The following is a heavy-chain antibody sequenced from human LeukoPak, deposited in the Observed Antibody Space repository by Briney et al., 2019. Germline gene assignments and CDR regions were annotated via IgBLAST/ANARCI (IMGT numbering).Heavy chain of an antibody. CDR3: AKDFCSGTSCYPGDD. CDR2: ISGSGNRT. CDR1: GFTFSSYA. J-gene: IGHJ4*02. D-gene: IGHD2-2*01. Sequence: GGSLRLSCAASGFTFSSYAMSWVRQAPGKGLEWVSSISGSGNRTYYADSVKGRFSISRDNSKNLVYLHMNSLSAEDTAVYYCAKDFCSGTSCYPGDDWGQGTLVTVSS. V-gene: IGHV3-23*01.